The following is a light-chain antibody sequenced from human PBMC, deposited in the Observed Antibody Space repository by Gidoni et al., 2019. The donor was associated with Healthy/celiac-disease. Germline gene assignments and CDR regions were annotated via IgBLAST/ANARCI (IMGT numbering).Light chain of an antibody. CDR2: DVS. V-gene: IGLV2-14*03. CDR3: SSYTSSSTLKGV. J-gene: IGLJ2*01. CDR1: SSDVGGYNY. Sequence: QSALTLPSSVSGSPVHSRTISCTGTSSDVGGYNYVSWYQQHPGKAPKLMIYDVSNRPSGVSNRFSGSKSGNTASLTISGLQAEDEADYYCSSYTSSSTLKGVFGGGTKLTVL.